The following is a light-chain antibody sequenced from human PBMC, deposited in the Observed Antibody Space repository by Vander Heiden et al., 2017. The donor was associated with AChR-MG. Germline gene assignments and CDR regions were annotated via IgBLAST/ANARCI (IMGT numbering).Light chain of an antibody. V-gene: IGKV4-1*01. J-gene: IGKJ4*01. CDR3: QQDGSTPLT. Sequence: DIVMTQSPDSLTLSLGERATINCKSSLSVLFDSNNKNYLAWYQQKPRQPPKLLIYWASSREAGVPDRFSGSGSGTNFTLTISSLQAEDVAVYYCQQDGSTPLTFGGGTKVEIK. CDR1: LSVLFDSNNKNY. CDR2: WAS.